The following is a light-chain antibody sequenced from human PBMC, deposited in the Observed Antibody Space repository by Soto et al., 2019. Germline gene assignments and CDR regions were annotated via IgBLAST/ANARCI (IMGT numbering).Light chain of an antibody. CDR1: SSDVGGYNY. CDR2: QVS. Sequence: QSALTQPPSASGSPGQSVTISCTGSSSDVGGYNYDSWYQQHPGKAPKLMIYQVSARPSGVPDRFSGSKSGNTASLTVSGLQAEDEADYYCTSYAGSNDVFGNGTKVTVL. CDR3: TSYAGSNDV. J-gene: IGLJ1*01. V-gene: IGLV2-8*01.